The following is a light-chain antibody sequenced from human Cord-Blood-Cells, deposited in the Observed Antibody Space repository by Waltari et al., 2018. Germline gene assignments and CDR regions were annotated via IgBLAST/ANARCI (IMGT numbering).Light chain of an antibody. J-gene: IGKJ2*03. CDR3: QQYNNWPYS. Sequence: EIVMTQSPATLSVSPGERAPLSCRASQSVSSNLAWYQQKPGQAPRLLIYGASTRATGIPARFSGSGSGTEFTLTISSLQSEDFAVYCCQQYNNWPYSFGQGTKLEIK. CDR1: QSVSSN. CDR2: GAS. V-gene: IGKV3-15*01.